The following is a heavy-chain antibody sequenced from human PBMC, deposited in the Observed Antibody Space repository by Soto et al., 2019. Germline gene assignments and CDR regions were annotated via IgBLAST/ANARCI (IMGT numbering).Heavy chain of an antibody. CDR1: GFTFSNFG. D-gene: IGHD2-2*01. CDR2: LTGNGGTT. Sequence: EVKLWESGGGLVLPGGSLRLSCEASGFTFSNFGMSWVRQAPGKGLEWVSGLTGNGGTTYYADSVKGRFTISRDNSKNTPSLQMNSLRVDDTAVYYCARGGQYQQPYQFDFWGQGTLVTVSS. J-gene: IGHJ4*02. CDR3: ARGGQYQQPYQFDF. V-gene: IGHV3-23*01.